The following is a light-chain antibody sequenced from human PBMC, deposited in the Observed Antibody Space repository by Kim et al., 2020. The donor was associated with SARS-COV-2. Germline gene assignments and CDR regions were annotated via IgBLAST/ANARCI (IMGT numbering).Light chain of an antibody. CDR3: QAWDSRKVV. CDR2: QDS. CDR1: KLGDKY. V-gene: IGLV3-1*01. J-gene: IGLJ2*01. Sequence: SYELTQPPSVSVSPGQTASITCSGDKLGDKYAYWYQQKPGQSPVLVIYQDSKRPSGIPERFSGSNSGNTATLTISGTQAMDEADYYCQAWDSRKVVFGGGTQLTVL.